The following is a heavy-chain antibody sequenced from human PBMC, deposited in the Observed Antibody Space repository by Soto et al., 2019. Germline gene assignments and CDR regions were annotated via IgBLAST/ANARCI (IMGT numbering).Heavy chain of an antibody. CDR2: ISSSGSTI. D-gene: IGHD3-3*01. V-gene: IGHV3-48*03. CDR1: GFTFSSYE. Sequence: GGSLRLSCAASGFTFSSYEMNWVRQAPGKGLEWVSYISSSGSTIYYADSVKGRFTISRDNAKNSLYLQMNSLRAEDTAVYYCARDRTILGVVPPYYYYYGMDVWGQGTTVTVSS. CDR3: ARDRTILGVVPPYYYYYGMDV. J-gene: IGHJ6*02.